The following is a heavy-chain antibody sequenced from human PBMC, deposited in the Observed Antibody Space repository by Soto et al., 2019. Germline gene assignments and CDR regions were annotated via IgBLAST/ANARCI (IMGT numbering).Heavy chain of an antibody. Sequence: QVQLQESGPGLVRPSETLSLTCTVSSDSISSYYWIWIRQSPGKGLEWIGYTDYSGNTNYNPSHKSRVTISGDTSKNQFSLRRSSVTAADTAVYYCARAVGDPLYYLDYWGQGTLVTVSS. V-gene: IGHV4-59*08. D-gene: IGHD6-19*01. J-gene: IGHJ4*02. CDR3: ARAVGDPLYYLDY. CDR2: TDYSGNT. CDR1: SDSISSYY.